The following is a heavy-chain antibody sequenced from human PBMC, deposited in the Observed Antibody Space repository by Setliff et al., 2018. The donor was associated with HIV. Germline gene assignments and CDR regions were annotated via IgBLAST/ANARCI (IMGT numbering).Heavy chain of an antibody. CDR3: ARDIVLTGHDAFDI. Sequence: GKGLEWVSSITSNLNYRXXDSVKGXFTISRDNTKNXXYLQMNSLRXXDPAVSSCARDIVLTGHDAFDIWGQGTMVTVSS. CDR2: ITSNLNYR. J-gene: IGHJ3*02. D-gene: IGHD3-9*01. V-gene: IGHV3-21*01.